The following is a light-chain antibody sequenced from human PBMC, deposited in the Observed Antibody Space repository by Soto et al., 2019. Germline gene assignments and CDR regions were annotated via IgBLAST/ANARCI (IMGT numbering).Light chain of an antibody. CDR1: QSVGSY. Sequence: EIVLTQSPATLSLSPGERATLSCRASQSVGSYLAWYQQKPGQAPRLLIYDASNRATGIPARLSGSGSGTDFTLTISSLEPEDFAVYYCQQRSNWPPLTFGPGTKVDIK. CDR2: DAS. J-gene: IGKJ3*01. CDR3: QQRSNWPPLT. V-gene: IGKV3-11*01.